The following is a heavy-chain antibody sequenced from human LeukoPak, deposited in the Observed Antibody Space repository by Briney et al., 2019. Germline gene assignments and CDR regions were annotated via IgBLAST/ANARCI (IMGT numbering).Heavy chain of an antibody. J-gene: IGHJ4*02. V-gene: IGHV4-39*01. CDR2: IYYSGST. D-gene: IGHD4-17*01. Sequence: SETLSLTCTVSGGSISSSTYYWGWIRQPPGKGLEWIGSIYYSGSTYYNPSLKSRVTISVDTSKNQFSLKLGSVTAADTAVYYCARSQAYGIFDYWGQGTLVTVSS. CDR1: GGSISSSTYY. CDR3: ARSQAYGIFDY.